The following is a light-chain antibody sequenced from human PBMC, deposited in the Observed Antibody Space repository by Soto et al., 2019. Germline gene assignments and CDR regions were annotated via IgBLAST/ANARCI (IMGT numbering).Light chain of an antibody. V-gene: IGLV2-14*01. J-gene: IGLJ2*01. CDR2: EVT. CDR1: SSDVGGYNF. CDR3: SSYTSRNTLA. Sequence: QSVLTQPASVSGSPGQSFTISCTGTSSDVGGYNFVSWHQQHPGKAPKLMIYEVTYRHSGVSNRFSGSKSGRTASLPISVSEAEDEADYYCSSYTSRNTLAFGGGTKLTVL.